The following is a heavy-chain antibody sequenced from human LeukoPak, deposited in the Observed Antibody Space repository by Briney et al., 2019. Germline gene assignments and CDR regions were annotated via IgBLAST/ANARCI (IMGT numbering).Heavy chain of an antibody. V-gene: IGHV1-3*01. Sequence: ASVKVSCTASGYTFTSYAMHWVRQAPGQRLEWMGWINAGNGNTKYSQKFQGRVTITRDTSASTAYMELSSLRSEDTAVYYCARCGDYKFFRYWGQGTLVTVSS. CDR1: GYTFTSYA. CDR3: ARCGDYKFFRY. D-gene: IGHD4-17*01. J-gene: IGHJ4*02. CDR2: INAGNGNT.